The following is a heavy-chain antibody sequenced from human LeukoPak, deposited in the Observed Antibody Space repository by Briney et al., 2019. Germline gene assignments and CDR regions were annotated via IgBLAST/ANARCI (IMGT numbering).Heavy chain of an antibody. D-gene: IGHD5-24*01. Sequence: GRSLRLSCAASGFTFSSFGVHWVRQAPGKGLEWVAVIWYDGSNEYYADSVKGRFTISRDNSKNTLYLQMNSLRAEDTAVYYCARQQKRDGYNQLNWFDPWGQGTLVTVSS. V-gene: IGHV3-33*01. J-gene: IGHJ5*02. CDR2: IWYDGSNE. CDR3: ARQQKRDGYNQLNWFDP. CDR1: GFTFSSFG.